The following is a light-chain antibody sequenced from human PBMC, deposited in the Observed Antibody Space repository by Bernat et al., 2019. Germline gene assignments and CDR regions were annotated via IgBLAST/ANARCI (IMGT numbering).Light chain of an antibody. V-gene: IGKV1-9*01. CDR3: QQYNSSPFT. CDR1: QGISSY. CDR2: AAS. Sequence: GDRVTITCRASQGISSYLAWYQQKPGKAPKLLIYAASTLESGVPSRFIGSVSGTEFTLTIGSLQPEDFATYCCQQYNSSPFTCGHGTKVDS. J-gene: IGKJ3*01.